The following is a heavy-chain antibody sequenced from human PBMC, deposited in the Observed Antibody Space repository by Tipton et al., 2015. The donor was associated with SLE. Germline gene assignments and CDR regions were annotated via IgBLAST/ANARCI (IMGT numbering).Heavy chain of an antibody. V-gene: IGHV1-69*09. CDR1: GGTFSSHT. CDR3: AREPDP. CDR2: IIPILGKT. J-gene: IGHJ5*02. Sequence: QLVQSGAEVKKPGSSVKVSCKASGGTFSSHTINWVRQAPGQGLEWMGRIIPILGKTNYAQKFQGRVAIIADKSTSTAYMELSSLRSEDTAVYYCAREPDPWGQGALVTVSS.